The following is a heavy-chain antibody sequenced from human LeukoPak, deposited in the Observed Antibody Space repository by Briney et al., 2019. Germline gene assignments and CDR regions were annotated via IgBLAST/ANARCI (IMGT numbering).Heavy chain of an antibody. D-gene: IGHD2-2*02. V-gene: IGHV5-51*01. CDR2: IFPGDSDT. CDR3: ARLVAIPDAFDI. Sequence: GESLKISCKVSGYSFSSYWIGWVRQMPGKGLGWMGIIFPGDSDTRYSPSLQGQVTISADKSINTAYLQWSNLKASDTAMYFCARLVAIPDAFDIWGQGTMVTVSS. CDR1: GYSFSSYW. J-gene: IGHJ3*02.